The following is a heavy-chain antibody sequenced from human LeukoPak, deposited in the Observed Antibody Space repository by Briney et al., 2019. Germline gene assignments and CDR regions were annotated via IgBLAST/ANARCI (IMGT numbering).Heavy chain of an antibody. J-gene: IGHJ4*02. CDR2: INPADSAK. Sequence: GGSLRLSCAASGVTFDNSCMNWARQAPGKGLEWVASINPADSAKYYVDSVRGRFTISRDNAKNSLYLQMSRLRAEDTAVYYCARDRAYSSFDYWGQGTLVTVSS. CDR3: ARDRAYSSFDY. V-gene: IGHV3-7*01. CDR1: GVTFDNSC. D-gene: IGHD5-18*01.